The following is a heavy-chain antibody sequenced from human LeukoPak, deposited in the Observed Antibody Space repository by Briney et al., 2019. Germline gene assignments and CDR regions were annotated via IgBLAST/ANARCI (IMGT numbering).Heavy chain of an antibody. V-gene: IGHV3-23*01. CDR2: ISGSGGST. CDR1: GFTFSSYA. Sequence: GGSLRLSCAASGFTFSSYAMSWVRQAPGKGLEWVSAISGSGGSTYYADSVKGRFTISRDNSKNTPYLQMNSLRAEDTAVYYCAKTSDDYVWGSGIDYWGQGTLVTVSS. D-gene: IGHD3-16*01. CDR3: AKTSDDYVWGSGIDY. J-gene: IGHJ4*02.